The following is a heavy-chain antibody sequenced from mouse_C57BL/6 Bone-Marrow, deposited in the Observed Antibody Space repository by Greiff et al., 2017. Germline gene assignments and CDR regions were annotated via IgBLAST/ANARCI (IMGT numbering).Heavy chain of an antibody. CDR1: GYTFTTYA. J-gene: IGHJ1*03. V-gene: IGHV1-47*01. D-gene: IGHD3-1*01. CDR2: IHPCNDNT. Sequence: VQLQESGAELVKPGASVKLSCKASGYTFTTYAIGWVKQNHGKSLEWIGDIHPCNDNTNYNEKFKGKATLTVDKSSSTVYMELSSLTSDDSAVYYCARNSSDDCDFDVWGTGTTVTVSA. CDR3: ARNSSDDCDFDV.